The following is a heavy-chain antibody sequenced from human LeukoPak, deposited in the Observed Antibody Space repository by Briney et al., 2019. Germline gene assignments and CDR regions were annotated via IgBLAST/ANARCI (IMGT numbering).Heavy chain of an antibody. CDR1: VFTLSSYA. J-gene: IGHJ4*02. CDR3: AKSGSRDWDYFEY. V-gene: IGHV3-23*01. D-gene: IGHD6-19*01. Sequence: PGGSLRLSCAASVFTLSSYAMNWVRQAPGKGLEWVSTIGGDGGATHYADSVKGRFTISRANTQNTLFLQMNSLRAEDTAVYYSAKSGSRDWDYFEYWGQGTLVTASS. CDR2: IGGDGGAT.